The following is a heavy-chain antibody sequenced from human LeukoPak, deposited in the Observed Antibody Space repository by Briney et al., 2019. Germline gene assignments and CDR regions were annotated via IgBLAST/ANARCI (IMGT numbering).Heavy chain of an antibody. CDR1: GFTFNSYG. V-gene: IGHV3-30*03. D-gene: IGHD6-13*01. CDR2: IAYDAGDR. J-gene: IGHJ6*03. CDR3: ASLTSIAAAGHYYYYYYMDV. Sequence: PGGSLRLSCAASGFTFNSYGMHWVRQAPGKGLEWVAVIAYDAGDRYHGDSVKGRFTISRDNAKNSLYLQMNSLRAEDTAVYYCASLTSIAAAGHYYYYYYMDVWGKGTTVTISS.